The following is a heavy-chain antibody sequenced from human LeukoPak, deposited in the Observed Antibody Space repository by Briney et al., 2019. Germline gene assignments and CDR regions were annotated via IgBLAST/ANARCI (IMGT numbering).Heavy chain of an antibody. CDR1: GGTFSSYA. J-gene: IGHJ5*02. CDR3: ARDLGSTSFRGPHWFDP. Sequence: SVKVSCKASGGTFSSYAISWVRQAPGQGLEWMGGIITIFGTANYAQKFQGRVTITADESTSTAYMELSSLRSEDTAVYYCARDLGSTSFRGPHWFDPWGQGTLVTVSS. D-gene: IGHD2-2*01. CDR2: IITIFGTA. V-gene: IGHV1-69*13.